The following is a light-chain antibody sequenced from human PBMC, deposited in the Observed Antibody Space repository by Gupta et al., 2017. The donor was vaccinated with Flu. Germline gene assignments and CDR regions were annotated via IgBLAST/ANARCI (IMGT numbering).Light chain of an antibody. CDR1: SSNIESNS. V-gene: IGLV1-47*01. CDR2: KND. J-gene: IGLJ3*02. CDR3: AAWDDSLSGWV. Sequence: SVMPQPPPASGTPGRRVTISCSGSSSNIESNSVYWYQQLPGTAPKLLIYKNDQRPSGVPDRISGSKSGTSASLAISGLRSDDEADYYCAAWDDSLSGWVFGGGTKVTVL.